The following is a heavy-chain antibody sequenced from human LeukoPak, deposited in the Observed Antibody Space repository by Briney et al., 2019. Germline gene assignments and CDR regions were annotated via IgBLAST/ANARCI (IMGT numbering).Heavy chain of an antibody. V-gene: IGHV3-11*01. CDR2: ISSRGTTK. Sequence: PGGSLRLSCAASGFTFSDYYMSWIRQAPGKGLEWVSYISSRGTTKYYADSVKGRITISRDNAKNSLFLQVNSLRAEDTAVYYCARDPKVTVGVAFDIWGQGTMVTVSS. D-gene: IGHD4-23*01. CDR1: GFTFSDYY. CDR3: ARDPKVTVGVAFDI. J-gene: IGHJ3*02.